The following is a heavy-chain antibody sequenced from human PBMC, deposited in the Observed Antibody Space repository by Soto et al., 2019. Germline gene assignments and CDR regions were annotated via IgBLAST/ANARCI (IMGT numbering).Heavy chain of an antibody. V-gene: IGHV3-21*01. CDR1: GFTFSSYS. J-gene: IGHJ3*02. CDR3: ARGHRLGYDFWSGYPNDAFDI. Sequence: EVQLVESGGGLVKPGGSLRLSCAASGFTFSSYSMNWVRQAPGKGLEWVSSISSSSSNIYYADSVKGRFTISRDNAKNSLYMQMHSLRAEDTAVYYCARGHRLGYDFWSGYPNDAFDIWGQGKMVTVSS. CDR2: ISSSSSNI. D-gene: IGHD3-3*01.